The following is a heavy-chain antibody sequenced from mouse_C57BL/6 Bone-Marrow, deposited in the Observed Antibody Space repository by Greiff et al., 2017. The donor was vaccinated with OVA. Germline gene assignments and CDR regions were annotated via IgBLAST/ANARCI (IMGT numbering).Heavy chain of an antibody. Sequence: EVLLVESGGGLVQPGGSLKLSCAASGFTFSDYYMYWVRQTPEKRLEWVAYISNGGGSTYYPDTVKGRFTISRDNAKNTLYLQMSRLKSEDTAMYYCARHEGLRWFAYWGQGTLVTVSA. J-gene: IGHJ3*01. CDR3: ARHEGLRWFAY. CDR2: ISNGGGST. CDR1: GFTFSDYY. D-gene: IGHD2-4*01. V-gene: IGHV5-12*01.